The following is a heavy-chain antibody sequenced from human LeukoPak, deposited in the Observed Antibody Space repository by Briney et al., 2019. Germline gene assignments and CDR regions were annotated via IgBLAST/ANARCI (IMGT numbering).Heavy chain of an antibody. CDR1: GYTFTSYY. D-gene: IGHD3-3*01. CDR3: ARDRGSWGGYYKRDYYYYYMDV. CDR2: INPSGGST. Sequence: ASVKVSCKASGYTFTSYYMHWVRQAPGQGLEWMGIINPSGGSTSYAQKFQGRVTMTRDTSTSTVYMELSSLRSEDTAVYYCARDRGSWGGYYKRDYYYYYMDVWGKGTTVTVSS. V-gene: IGHV1-46*01. J-gene: IGHJ6*03.